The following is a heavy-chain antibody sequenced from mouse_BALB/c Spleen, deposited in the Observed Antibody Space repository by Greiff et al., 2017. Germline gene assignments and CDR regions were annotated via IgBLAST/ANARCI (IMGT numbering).Heavy chain of an antibody. D-gene: IGHD2-14*01. Sequence: DVHLVESGGGLVKPGGSLKFSCAASGFTFSSYAMSWVRQTPEKRLEWVASISSGGSTYYPDSVKGRITISRDNARNILYLQMSSLRSEDTAMYYCARGGYHGDYAMDYWGQGTSVTVSS. V-gene: IGHV5-6-5*01. CDR2: ISSGGST. CDR3: ARGGYHGDYAMDY. J-gene: IGHJ4*01. CDR1: GFTFSSYA.